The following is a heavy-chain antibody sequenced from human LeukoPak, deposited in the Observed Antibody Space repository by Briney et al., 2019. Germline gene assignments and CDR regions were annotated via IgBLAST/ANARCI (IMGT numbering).Heavy chain of an antibody. J-gene: IGHJ4*02. CDR3: ARVGRGYDDSSGQGNY. D-gene: IGHD3-22*01. Sequence: SSVTVSRKASGGTLSRYAISWVRQAPGQGLEWMGRIIPIFGTANYAQKFQGRVTITADKSTSTAYMELSSLRSEDTAVYYCARVGRGYDDSSGQGNYWGQGTLVTVSS. CDR1: GGTLSRYA. CDR2: IIPIFGTA. V-gene: IGHV1-69*06.